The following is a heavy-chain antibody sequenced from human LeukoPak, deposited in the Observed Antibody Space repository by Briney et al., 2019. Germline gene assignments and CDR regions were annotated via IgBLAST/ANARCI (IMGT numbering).Heavy chain of an antibody. CDR1: GFTFSSYA. CDR3: AKTAMIVVVTPFDY. J-gene: IGHJ4*02. CDR2: ISGSGGST. D-gene: IGHD3-22*01. V-gene: IGHV3-23*01. Sequence: PGGSLRLSWAASGFTFSSYAMSWGSQAPGEGLEWVSSISGSGGSTYYAESVKARFTISRHKSKNTLYLQMNSLRAEDTAVYYCAKTAMIVVVTPFDYWGQGTLVTVSS.